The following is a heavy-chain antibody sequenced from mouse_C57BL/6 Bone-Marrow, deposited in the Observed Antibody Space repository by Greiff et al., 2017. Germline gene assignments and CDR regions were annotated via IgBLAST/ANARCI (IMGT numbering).Heavy chain of an antibody. CDR3: ARWEGSSYWYFDV. V-gene: IGHV3-8*01. Sequence: VQLQQSGPGLAKPSQTLSLTCSVTGYSITSDYWNWIRKFPGNKLEYMGYISYSGSTYYNPSPKSRFSITRDTSKNQYYLQLNSVTTEDTATYYCARWEGSSYWYFDVWGTGTTVTVSS. CDR2: ISYSGST. D-gene: IGHD1-1*01. J-gene: IGHJ1*03. CDR1: GYSITSDY.